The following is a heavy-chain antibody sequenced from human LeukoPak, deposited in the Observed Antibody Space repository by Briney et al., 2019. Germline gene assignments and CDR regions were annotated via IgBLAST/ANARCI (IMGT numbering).Heavy chain of an antibody. CDR1: GYTFTSYG. D-gene: IGHD6-19*01. V-gene: IGHV1-18*01. J-gene: IGHJ3*02. Sequence: ASVKVSCKASGYTFTSYGISWVRQAPGQGVEWMGWISAYNGNTNYAQKLQGRVTMTTDTSTSTAYMELRSLRSEDTAVYYCARAAAAGNGRNAFDIWGQGTMVTVSS. CDR2: ISAYNGNT. CDR3: ARAAAAGNGRNAFDI.